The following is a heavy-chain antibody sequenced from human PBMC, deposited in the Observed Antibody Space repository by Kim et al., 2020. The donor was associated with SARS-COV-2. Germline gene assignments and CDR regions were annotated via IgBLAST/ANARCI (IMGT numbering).Heavy chain of an antibody. Sequence: NYRPSFQGHVTISADKSISTAYLQWSSLKASDTAMYYCARQSYSSGYPHDWGQGTMVTVSS. V-gene: IGHV5-10-1*01. D-gene: IGHD3-22*01. J-gene: IGHJ3*01. CDR3: ARQSYSSGYPHD.